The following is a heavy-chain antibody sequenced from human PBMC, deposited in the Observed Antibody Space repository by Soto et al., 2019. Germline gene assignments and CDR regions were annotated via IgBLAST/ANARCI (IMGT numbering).Heavy chain of an antibody. D-gene: IGHD6-19*01. V-gene: IGHV4-34*01. CDR3: ARDYSSGWYWFEP. CDR2: IDHSGSP. J-gene: IGHJ5*02. CDR1: GGSFSGYY. Sequence: SETLSLTCAVIGGSFSGYYWNWISQPPGKGLEWFGEIDHSGSPNYNPSLKSRVTMSIDTSTSQFSLKLKSVSAADTAVYFCARDYSSGWYWFEPWGQGILVTVS.